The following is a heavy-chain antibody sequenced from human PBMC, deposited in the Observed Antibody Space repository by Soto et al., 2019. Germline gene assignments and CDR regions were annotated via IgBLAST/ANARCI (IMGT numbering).Heavy chain of an antibody. Sequence: QVQLVQSGAEVKKPGASVKVSCKASGYMFASFDINWVRQAAGQGLEWMGWMNPNSGNTGYAQNFEGRVTMTRDTSTCTAYMELTSLRSDDTATYYCARGRVIGRFYGAGSYSFWGQGTLVTVSS. CDR2: MNPNSGNT. J-gene: IGHJ4*02. CDR1: GYMFASFD. D-gene: IGHD3-10*01. V-gene: IGHV1-8*01. CDR3: ARGRVIGRFYGAGSYSF.